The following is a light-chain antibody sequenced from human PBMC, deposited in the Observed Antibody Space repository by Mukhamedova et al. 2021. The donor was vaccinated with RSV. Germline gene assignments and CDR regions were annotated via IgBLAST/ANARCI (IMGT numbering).Light chain of an antibody. CDR3: SSYTTSSTPYVV. V-gene: IGLV2-14*01. Sequence: DVGGYNYASWYQQHPGQAPKLMIYEVSNRPSGVSNRFSGPKSGNTASLTISGLQADDEADYYCSSYTTSSTPYVVFGGGTKLTVL. CDR2: EVS. CDR1: DVGGYNY. J-gene: IGLJ2*01.